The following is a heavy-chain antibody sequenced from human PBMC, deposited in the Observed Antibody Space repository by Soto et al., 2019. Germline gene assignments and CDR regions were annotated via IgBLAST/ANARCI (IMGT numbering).Heavy chain of an antibody. CDR1: GYTFTSYA. J-gene: IGHJ4*02. V-gene: IGHV1-3*01. Sequence: ASVKVSCKASGYTFTSYAMHWVRQAPGQRLEWMGWTNAGNGNTKYSQKFQGRVTITRDTSASTAYMELSSLRSEDTAVYYCARSVVVPAAHDYWGQGTLVTVSS. CDR3: ARSVVVPAAHDY. CDR2: TNAGNGNT. D-gene: IGHD2-2*01.